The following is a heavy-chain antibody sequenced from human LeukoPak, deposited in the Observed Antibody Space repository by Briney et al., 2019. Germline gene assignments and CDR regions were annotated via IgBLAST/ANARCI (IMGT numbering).Heavy chain of an antibody. CDR3: ARDQVRRGGDYYGMDV. J-gene: IGHJ6*02. D-gene: IGHD2-21*01. CDR2: IWYDGSNK. Sequence: GRSLRLSCAASGFTFSSYGMHWVRQAPGKGLEWVAVIWYDGSNKYYADSVKGRFTISRENSKNTLYLQMNSLRAEDTAVYYCARDQVRRGGDYYGMDVWGQGTTVTVSS. CDR1: GFTFSSYG. V-gene: IGHV3-33*01.